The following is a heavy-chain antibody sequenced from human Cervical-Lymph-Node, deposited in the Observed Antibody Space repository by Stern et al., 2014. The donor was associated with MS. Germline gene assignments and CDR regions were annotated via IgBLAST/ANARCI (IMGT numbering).Heavy chain of an antibody. CDR3: ARGLDDSSGYYPD. V-gene: IGHV1-69*01. CDR2: IIVFFGTA. D-gene: IGHD3-22*01. J-gene: IGHJ4*02. CDR1: GGTFTSSA. Sequence: VQLVESGAEVKKPGSSVKVSCKASGGTFTSSAISWVRQAPGQGLEWMGEIIVFFGTANYAQEFQGRVTITADESASTAYMELSSLRSEDTAIYYCARGLDDSSGYYPDWGQGTLVTVSS.